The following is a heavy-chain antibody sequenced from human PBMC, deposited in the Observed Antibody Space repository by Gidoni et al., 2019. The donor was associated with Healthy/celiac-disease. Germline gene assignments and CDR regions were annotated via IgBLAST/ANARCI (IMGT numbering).Heavy chain of an antibody. Sequence: QITLKESGPTLVKPTQTLTLTCTFSGFSLSTSGVGVGWIRQPPGKALEWLALIYWDDDKRYSPSLKSRLTITKDTSKNQVVLTMTNMDPVDTATYYCAHTILRYFDSIEVFDYWGQGTLVTVSS. CDR1: GFSLSTSGVG. D-gene: IGHD3-9*01. CDR3: AHTILRYFDSIEVFDY. V-gene: IGHV2-5*02. CDR2: IYWDDDK. J-gene: IGHJ4*02.